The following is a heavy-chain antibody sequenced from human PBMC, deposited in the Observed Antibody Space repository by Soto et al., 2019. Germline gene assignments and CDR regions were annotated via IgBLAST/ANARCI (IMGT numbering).Heavy chain of an antibody. CDR1: GGTFSSYA. CDR3: AREGSSSIINWFDP. Sequence: SVKVSCKASGGTFSSYAISWVRQAPGQGLEWMGGIILIFGTANYAQKFQGRVTITADESASTAYMELSSLRSEDTAVYYCAREGSSSIINWFDPWGQGTLVTVSS. CDR2: IILIFGTA. J-gene: IGHJ5*02. D-gene: IGHD6-6*01. V-gene: IGHV1-69*13.